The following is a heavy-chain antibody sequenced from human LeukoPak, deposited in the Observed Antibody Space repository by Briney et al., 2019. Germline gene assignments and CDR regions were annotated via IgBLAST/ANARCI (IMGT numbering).Heavy chain of an antibody. D-gene: IGHD1-26*01. J-gene: IGHJ4*02. V-gene: IGHV3-23*05. CDR3: AKFPTTSSRGHFDF. CDR1: GFTFSTYA. Sequence: GGSLRLSCAASGFTFSTYAMSWVRQAPGKGLEWLSSIGTRGIVTNYADSVKGRFTISRDNSKNTLYLQINGLRAEDMALYFCAKFPTTSSRGHFDFWGQGTLVTVSS. CDR2: IGTRGIVT.